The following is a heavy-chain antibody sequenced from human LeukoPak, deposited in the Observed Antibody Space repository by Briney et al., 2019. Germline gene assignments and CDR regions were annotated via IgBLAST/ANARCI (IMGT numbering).Heavy chain of an antibody. D-gene: IGHD3-3*01. CDR2: IYYSGST. CDR1: GGSISSYY. CDR3: ASVDITIFGVVNWFDP. J-gene: IGHJ5*02. V-gene: IGHV4-59*01. Sequence: TSETLSLTCTVSGGSISSYYWSWIRQPPGKGLEWIGYIYYSGSTNYNPSLKSRVTISVDTSKNQFSLKLSSVTAADTAVYYCASVDITIFGVVNWFDPWGQGTLVIVSS.